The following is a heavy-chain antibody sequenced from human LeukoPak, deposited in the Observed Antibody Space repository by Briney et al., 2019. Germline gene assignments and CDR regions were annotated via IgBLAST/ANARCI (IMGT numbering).Heavy chain of an antibody. J-gene: IGHJ4*02. Sequence: PGGSLRLSCAASGFTFSSYGMHWVRQAPGKGLEWVAFIRYDGSNKYYADSVKGRFTISRDNSKNTLYLQMNSLRAEDTAVYYCAKDRRRGAAVAGTWYFDYWGQGTLVTVSS. D-gene: IGHD6-19*01. CDR3: AKDRRRGAAVAGTWYFDY. CDR1: GFTFSSYG. CDR2: IRYDGSNK. V-gene: IGHV3-30*02.